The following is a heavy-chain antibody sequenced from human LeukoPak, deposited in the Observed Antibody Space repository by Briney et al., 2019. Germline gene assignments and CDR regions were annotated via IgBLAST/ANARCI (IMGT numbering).Heavy chain of an antibody. CDR1: GFTFSSYS. J-gene: IGHJ6*02. CDR2: ISSSSSYI. Sequence: PGGALRLSCAASGFTFSSYSMNWVRQAPGKGLEWVSSISSSSSYIYYADSVKGRFTISRDNAKNSLHLQMNSLRVEDTAVYYCARDGDIATGMDVWGQGTTVTVSS. CDR3: ARDGDIATGMDV. D-gene: IGHD5-18*01. V-gene: IGHV3-21*01.